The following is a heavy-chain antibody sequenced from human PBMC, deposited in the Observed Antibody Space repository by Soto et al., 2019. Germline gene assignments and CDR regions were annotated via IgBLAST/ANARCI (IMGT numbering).Heavy chain of an antibody. CDR1: GGSISSSIYY. V-gene: IGHV4-39*01. J-gene: IGHJ6*02. D-gene: IGHD6-13*01. CDR2: IYYSGST. Sequence: SETLSLTCTVSGGSISSSIYYWGWIRQPPGKGLEWIGSIYYSGSTYYNPSLKSRVTISVDTSKNQFSLKLSSVTAADTAVYYCARPRYGGSWKGYYYYGMDVWGQGTTVTVSS. CDR3: ARPRYGGSWKGYYYYGMDV.